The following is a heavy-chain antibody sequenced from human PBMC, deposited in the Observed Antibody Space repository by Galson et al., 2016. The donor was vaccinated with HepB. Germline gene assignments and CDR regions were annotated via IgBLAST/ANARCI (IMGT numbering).Heavy chain of an antibody. CDR3: ASLIILGSGNFFAF. Sequence: ETLSLTCTVSGGSISSSNYYWTWVRQPPGQGLEWIGSINHSGTTFYNEPLNIRVTMSVDTSKSQISLQLTSVTAADTAVYYCASLIILGSGNFFAFWGQGTLVTVSS. J-gene: IGHJ4*02. D-gene: IGHD3-10*01. V-gene: IGHV4-39*01. CDR1: GGSISSSNYY. CDR2: INHSGTT.